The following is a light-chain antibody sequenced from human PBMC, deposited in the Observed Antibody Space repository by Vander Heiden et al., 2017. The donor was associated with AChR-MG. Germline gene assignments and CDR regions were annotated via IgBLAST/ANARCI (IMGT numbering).Light chain of an antibody. Sequence: QSVLTQPPSVSGAPGQRVTVSCAGSSSNIEAGYEEHCYQQLPGKAPNLLINGNKNRPPGVPDRFSGSKSGTSASLAITGLQAEDEADYYCQSYDSSLSGSEIFGGGTKVTVL. V-gene: IGLV1-40*01. CDR3: QSYDSSLSGSEI. CDR1: SSNIEAGYE. J-gene: IGLJ2*01. CDR2: GNK.